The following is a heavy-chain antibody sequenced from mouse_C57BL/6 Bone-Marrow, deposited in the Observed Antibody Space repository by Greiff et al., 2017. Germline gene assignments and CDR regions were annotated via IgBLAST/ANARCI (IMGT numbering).Heavy chain of an antibody. CDR3: ARPSYGNRYWYFDV. D-gene: IGHD2-10*01. J-gene: IGHJ1*03. CDR1: GYSITSGYY. V-gene: IGHV3-6*01. CDR2: ISYDGSN. Sequence: EVQLKESGPGLVKPSQSLSLTCSVTGYSITSGYYWNWIRQFPGNKLEWMGYISYDGSNNYNPSLKNRISITRDTSKNQFFLKLNSVTTEDTATYYCARPSYGNRYWYFDVWGTGTTVTVSS.